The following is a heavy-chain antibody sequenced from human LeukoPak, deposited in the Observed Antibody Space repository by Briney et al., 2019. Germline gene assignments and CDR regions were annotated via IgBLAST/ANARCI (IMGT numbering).Heavy chain of an antibody. J-gene: IGHJ6*03. Sequence: GESLKISCKGSGYSFTTYWIGWVRQMPGKGLEWMGIIYPGDYETRYSPSFQGQVTISADKSFSAASLPSSRLTASDTATYYCARPTTVTTTTPYYRDVWGKETTVTVSS. V-gene: IGHV5-51*01. CDR3: ARPTTVTTTTPYYRDV. D-gene: IGHD4-11*01. CDR1: GYSFTTYW. CDR2: IYPGDYET.